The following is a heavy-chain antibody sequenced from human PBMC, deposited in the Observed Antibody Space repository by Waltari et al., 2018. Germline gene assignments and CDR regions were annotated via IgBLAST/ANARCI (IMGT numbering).Heavy chain of an antibody. CDR1: GGSLCRGSCY. CDR2: INTSGST. D-gene: IGHD2-8*01. J-gene: IGHJ4*02. Sequence: QVQLQESGPGLVKPSQTLSPTCTGSGGSLCRGSCYGRWVRQPAGKGLEWIGRINTSGSTNYNPSLKSRVTISVDTSKNQFSLKLSSVTAADTAVYYCARVPFYCTNGVCYYYFDYWGQGTLVTVSS. CDR3: ARVPFYCTNGVCYYYFDY. V-gene: IGHV4-61*02.